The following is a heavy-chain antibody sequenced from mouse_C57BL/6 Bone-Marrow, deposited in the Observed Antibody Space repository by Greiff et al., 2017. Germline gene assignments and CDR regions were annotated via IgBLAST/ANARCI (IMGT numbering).Heavy chain of an antibody. CDR3: ARADPVVGYYRRVDAIDY. CDR2: IDPEDGET. J-gene: IGHJ4*01. CDR1: GFNIKDYY. D-gene: IGHD2-3*01. Sequence: EVQLQQSGAELVKPGASVKLSCTASGFNIKDYYMHWVKQRTEQGLEWIGRIDPEDGETKYAPKFQGKATITADTSSNTAYLQLSSLTSEDTAVYYCARADPVVGYYRRVDAIDYWGQGTSVTVSS. V-gene: IGHV14-2*01.